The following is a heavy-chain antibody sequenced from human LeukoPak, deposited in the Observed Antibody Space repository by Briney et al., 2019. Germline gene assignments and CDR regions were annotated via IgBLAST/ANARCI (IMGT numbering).Heavy chain of an antibody. CDR2: IYHSGST. V-gene: IGHV4-38-2*02. Sequence: SETLSLTCTVSGYSISSGYYWGWIRQPPGKGLEWIGSIYHSGSTYYNPSLKSRVTISVDTSKNQFSLKLSSVTAADTAVYYCARETAAQDYFDYWGQGTLVTVSS. D-gene: IGHD2-2*01. CDR1: GYSISSGYY. J-gene: IGHJ4*02. CDR3: ARETAAQDYFDY.